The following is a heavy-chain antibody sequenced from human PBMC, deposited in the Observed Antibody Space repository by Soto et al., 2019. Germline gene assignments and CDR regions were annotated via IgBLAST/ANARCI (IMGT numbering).Heavy chain of an antibody. CDR2: ISGSGGST. Sequence: EVQLLESGGGLVQPGGSLRLSCAASGFTFSSYAMSWVRQAPGKGLEWVSGISGSGGSTYYADSVKGRFTISSDNSKNTLYLQMNSLTSEDKAVYYCAKAKGPYYCCGMDVWGQGTTVTVSS. CDR3: AKAKGPYYCCGMDV. CDR1: GFTFSSYA. V-gene: IGHV3-23*01. J-gene: IGHJ6*02.